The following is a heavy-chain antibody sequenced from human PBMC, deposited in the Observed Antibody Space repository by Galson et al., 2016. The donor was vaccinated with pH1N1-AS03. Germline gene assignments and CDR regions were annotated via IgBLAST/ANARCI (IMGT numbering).Heavy chain of an antibody. J-gene: IGHJ6*02. Sequence: SLRLSCAASGFTFSSYGMHWVRQAPGKGLEWVAVISYDGSNKYYADSVKGRFTISRDNSKNTLYLQMKSLRAEDTAVYYCAKDLETHYYGMDVWGQGTTVTVSS. CDR1: GFTFSSYG. CDR2: ISYDGSNK. D-gene: IGHD5-24*01. V-gene: IGHV3-30*18. CDR3: AKDLETHYYGMDV.